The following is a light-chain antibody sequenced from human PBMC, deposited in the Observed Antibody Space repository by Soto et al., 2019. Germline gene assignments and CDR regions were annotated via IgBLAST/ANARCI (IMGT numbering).Light chain of an antibody. CDR3: QQYHNGTPWT. CDR1: QSISSN. Sequence: EIVMTQSPATLSVSPGERATLSCRASQSISSNLAWYQQKPGQAPRLLIYGASTRATGIPARFSGSGPGTEFTLTITCLQSEDVAVYYCQQYHNGTPWTSG. V-gene: IGKV3-15*01. J-gene: IGKJ1*01. CDR2: GAS.